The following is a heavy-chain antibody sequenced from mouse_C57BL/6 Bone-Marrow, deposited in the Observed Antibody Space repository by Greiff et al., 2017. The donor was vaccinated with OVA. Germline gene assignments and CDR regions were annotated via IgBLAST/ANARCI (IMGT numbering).Heavy chain of an antibody. CDR3: ARHEERGWYYFDY. Sequence: VKLQESGAELVKPGASVKLSCKASGYTFTEYTIHWVKQRSGQGLEWIGWFYPGSGSIKYNETFKDKATFAADKSSSTVYMERSRLKSEDSAVYFWARHEERGWYYFDYWGQGTTLTVSS. D-gene: IGHD2-3*01. V-gene: IGHV1-62-2*01. CDR2: FYPGSGSI. CDR1: GYTFTEYT. J-gene: IGHJ2*01.